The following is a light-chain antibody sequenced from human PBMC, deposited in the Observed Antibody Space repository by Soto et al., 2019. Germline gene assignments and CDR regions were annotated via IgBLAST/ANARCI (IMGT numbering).Light chain of an antibody. CDR1: QSIIGSS. CDR3: QHYGSSPLFT. V-gene: IGKV3-20*01. Sequence: EIVLTQSPGTLSLSPGERATLSYRASQSIIGSSVAWYQQKPGQAPRLLIYGASNRATGIPDRFSGSGSGTDFTLNISGLEPEDFAVYYCQHYGSSPLFTFGPGTKVDIK. J-gene: IGKJ3*01. CDR2: GAS.